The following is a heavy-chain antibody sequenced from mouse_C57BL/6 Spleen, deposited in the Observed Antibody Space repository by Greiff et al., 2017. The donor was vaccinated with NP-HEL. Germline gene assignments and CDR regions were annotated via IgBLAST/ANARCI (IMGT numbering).Heavy chain of an antibody. D-gene: IGHD2-1*01. CDR3: ARNYYYGNYYWYFDV. CDR2: ISDGGSYT. J-gene: IGHJ1*03. V-gene: IGHV5-4*01. CDR1: GFTFSSYA. Sequence: EVQLVESGGGLVKPGGSLKLSCAASGFTFSSYAMSWVRQTPEKRLEWVATISDGGSYTYSPDNVKGRFTLSSVTTKTNLYLQMSHLKSEDTSIYYCARNYYYGNYYWYFDVWGTGTTVTVSS.